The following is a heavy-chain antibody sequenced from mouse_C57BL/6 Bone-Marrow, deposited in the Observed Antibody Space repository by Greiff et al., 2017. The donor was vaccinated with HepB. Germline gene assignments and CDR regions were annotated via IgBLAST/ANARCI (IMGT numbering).Heavy chain of an antibody. CDR1: GFTFSDYG. CDR3: ARSNWEGDYFDY. D-gene: IGHD4-1*01. Sequence: DVQLVESGGGLVQPGGSLKLSCAASGFTFSDYGMAWVRQAPRKGPEWVAFISNLAYSIYYADTVTGRFTISRENAKNTLYLEMSSLRSEDTAMYYCARSNWEGDYFDYWGQGTTLTVSS. J-gene: IGHJ2*01. V-gene: IGHV5-15*01. CDR2: ISNLAYSI.